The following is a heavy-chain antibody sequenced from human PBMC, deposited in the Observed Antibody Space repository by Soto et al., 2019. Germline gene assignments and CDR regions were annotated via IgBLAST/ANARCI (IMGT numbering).Heavy chain of an antibody. J-gene: IGHJ6*03. D-gene: IGHD2-15*01. CDR3: ARVVVAATHYYYYMAV. Sequence: PGESLKISCKGSGYSFTSYWIGWVRQMPGKGLEWMGIIYPGDSDTRYSPSFQGQVTISADKSISTAYLQWSSLKASDTAMYYCARVVVAATHYYYYMAVWGKGTTVTVS. V-gene: IGHV5-51*01. CDR1: GYSFTSYW. CDR2: IYPGDSDT.